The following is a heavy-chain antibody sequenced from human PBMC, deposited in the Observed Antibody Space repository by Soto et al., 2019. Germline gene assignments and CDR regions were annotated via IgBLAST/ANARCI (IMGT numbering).Heavy chain of an antibody. J-gene: IGHJ4*02. CDR1: GYTFTGYY. Sequence: VASVKVSCKASGYTFTGYYMHWVRQAPGQGLEWMGWINPNSGGTNYAQKFQGWVTMTRDTSISTAYMELSRLRSDDTAVYYCARGPPAYSSGWYPLRYWGQGTLVTVSS. D-gene: IGHD6-19*01. CDR3: ARGPPAYSSGWYPLRY. V-gene: IGHV1-2*04. CDR2: INPNSGGT.